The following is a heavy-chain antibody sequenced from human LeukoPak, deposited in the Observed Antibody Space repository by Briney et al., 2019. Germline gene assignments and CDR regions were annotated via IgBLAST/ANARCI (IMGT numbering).Heavy chain of an antibody. CDR3: ARGHDTSGYYYGY. CDR2: IHPADSDT. J-gene: IGHJ4*02. D-gene: IGHD3-22*01. CDR1: GYIFTNYW. Sequence: GESLKISCKGSGYIFTNYWIGWVRQMPGKGLEWMGIIHPADSDTRYSPSFQGQVTISADKSISTAYLQWSSLKASDTAMYYCARGHDTSGYYYGYWGQGTLVTVSS. V-gene: IGHV5-51*01.